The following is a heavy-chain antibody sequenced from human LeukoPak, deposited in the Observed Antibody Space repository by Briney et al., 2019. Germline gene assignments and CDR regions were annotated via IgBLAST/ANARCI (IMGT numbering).Heavy chain of an antibody. D-gene: IGHD4-17*01. CDR2: ISSNGGST. V-gene: IGHV3-64D*09. CDR3: VKDGGDFGENGWFDP. Sequence: PGGSLRLSCSASGFTFSNYAMHWVRQAPGKGLEYVSVISSNGGSTYLADSVKGRFTISRDNFKSTLYLQVSSLRTEDTAVYYCVKDGGDFGENGWFDPWGQGTLVTVSS. J-gene: IGHJ5*02. CDR1: GFTFSNYA.